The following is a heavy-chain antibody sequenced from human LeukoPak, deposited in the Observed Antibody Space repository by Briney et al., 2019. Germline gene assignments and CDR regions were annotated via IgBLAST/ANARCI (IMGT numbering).Heavy chain of an antibody. CDR3: ARRASTERGHSYGLDY. CDR1: GFSFSSYS. J-gene: IGHJ4*02. V-gene: IGHV3-21*01. D-gene: IGHD5-18*01. CDR2: ISFSGNYI. Sequence: PGGSLRLSCVASGFSFSSYSMNWVRQAPGKGLEWVSSISFSGNYIYYAGSVRGRITLSRDNAKNSLFLQMNSLRAEDTAVYYCARRASTERGHSYGLDYWGQGTLVTVSS.